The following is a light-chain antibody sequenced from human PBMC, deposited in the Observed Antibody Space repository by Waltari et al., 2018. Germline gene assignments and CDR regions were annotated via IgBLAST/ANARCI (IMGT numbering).Light chain of an antibody. CDR1: SSDVGGHNY. J-gene: IGLJ1*01. Sequence: QSTLTQPASVSGSPGQSITISCTGTSSDVGGHNYVHWYQQHPGKAPKLVIYDVSSRPSGVSNRFSGSKSGNTASLTIYGLQAEDEADYYCSSYTSSSTRVFGTGTRVTVL. CDR2: DVS. CDR3: SSYTSSSTRV. V-gene: IGLV2-14*03.